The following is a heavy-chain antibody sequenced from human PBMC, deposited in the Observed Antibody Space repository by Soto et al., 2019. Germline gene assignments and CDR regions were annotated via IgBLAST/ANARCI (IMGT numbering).Heavy chain of an antibody. V-gene: IGHV1-18*01. CDR2: ISAYNGNT. J-gene: IGHJ4*02. CDR1: GYTFTSYG. CDR3: ARWGAYSSSSPYNDY. Sequence: ASVKVACKASGYTFTSYGISWVRQAPGQGLEWMGWISAYNGNTNYAQKLQGRVTMTTDTSTSTAYMELRSLRSDDTAVYYCARWGAYSSSSPYNDYWGQGTMVTVSS. D-gene: IGHD6-13*01.